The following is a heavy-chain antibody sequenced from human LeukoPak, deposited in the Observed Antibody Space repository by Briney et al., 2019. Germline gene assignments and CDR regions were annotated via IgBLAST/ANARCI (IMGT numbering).Heavy chain of an antibody. D-gene: IGHD4-23*01. CDR3: ARDRHTVVRGPYYYGMDV. Sequence: ASVKVSCKASGYTFTIYAMHWVRQAPGQRLEWMGWINAGNGNTKYSQKFQGRVTITRDTSASTAYMELSSLRSEDTAVYYCARDRHTVVRGPYYYGMDVWGQGTTVTVSS. CDR1: GYTFTIYA. J-gene: IGHJ6*02. CDR2: INAGNGNT. V-gene: IGHV1-3*01.